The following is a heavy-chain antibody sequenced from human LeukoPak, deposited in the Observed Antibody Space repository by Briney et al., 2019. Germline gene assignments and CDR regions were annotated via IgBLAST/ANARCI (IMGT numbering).Heavy chain of an antibody. J-gene: IGHJ4*02. CDR1: GFTFSSYA. D-gene: IGHD6-19*01. V-gene: IGHV3-23*01. Sequence: GGSLRLSCAASGFTFSSYAMIWVRQAPGKGLKWVSAITGRSGSTYHAVSVKGRFTISRDNSKNTLYLRMNSAGAEDTAVYYCAKGRGVAGIRHWGQGTLVTVSS. CDR3: AKGRGVAGIRH. CDR2: ITGRSGST.